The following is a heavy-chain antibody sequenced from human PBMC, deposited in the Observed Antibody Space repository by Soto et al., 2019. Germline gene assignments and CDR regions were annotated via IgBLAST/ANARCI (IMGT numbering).Heavy chain of an antibody. CDR2: MNPGSGDT. J-gene: IGHJ5*02. D-gene: IGHD3-10*01. Sequence: SVKVSCKASGYSFTNNDVSWVLQATGQGLEWMGWMNPGSGDTGYAQKFQGRVTMTRDISIATAYMELSSLRSDDTAIYYCARMAPFGSLNWFDHWGQGTLVTVSS. V-gene: IGHV1-8*01. CDR1: GYSFTNND. CDR3: ARMAPFGSLNWFDH.